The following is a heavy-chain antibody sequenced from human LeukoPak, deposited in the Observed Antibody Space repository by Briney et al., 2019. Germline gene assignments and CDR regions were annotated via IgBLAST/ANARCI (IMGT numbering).Heavy chain of an antibody. J-gene: IGHJ4*02. CDR3: ARHDNDDDFDY. CDR1: GYTFTRYA. Sequence: ASVKVSCKASGYTFTRYAINWLRQAPGQGLEWMGWINMYTANPAYAQGFTERFVFSLDTSVTTAYLQISNLKTEDTTVYYCARHDNDDDFDYWGQGTLVTVSS. CDR2: INMYTANP. V-gene: IGHV7-4-1*02. D-gene: IGHD1-1*01.